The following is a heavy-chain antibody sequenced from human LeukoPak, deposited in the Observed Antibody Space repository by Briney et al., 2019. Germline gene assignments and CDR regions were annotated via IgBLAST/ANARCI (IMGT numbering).Heavy chain of an antibody. Sequence: GGSLRLSCVASGFTFSKYAMSWVRQAPGKGLEWVSGISNTGDTIYYADSVKGRFTISRDNSKNTLYLEMNSLRAEDMAVYYCATLYVFHYFVYRGDGTLVTVSS. CDR3: ATLYVFHYFVY. CDR2: ISNTGDTI. CDR1: GFTFSKYA. D-gene: IGHD3-10*02. V-gene: IGHV3-23*01. J-gene: IGHJ4*01.